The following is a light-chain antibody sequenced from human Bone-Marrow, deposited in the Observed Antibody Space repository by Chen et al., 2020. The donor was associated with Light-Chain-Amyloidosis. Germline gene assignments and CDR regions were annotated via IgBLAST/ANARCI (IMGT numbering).Light chain of an antibody. J-gene: IGKJ4*01. CDR1: QTISSNY. V-gene: IGKV3-20*01. CDR2: GSS. Sequence: EIVLTQSPGTLSLSPGEGANLSCRASQTISSNYLTWYQQKVGQAPRLLIYGSSSRATGIPDRFTVSESGTDFTLTINRLEPEDFAMYYCQQYGTSPLTFGGGTKVEIK. CDR3: QQYGTSPLT.